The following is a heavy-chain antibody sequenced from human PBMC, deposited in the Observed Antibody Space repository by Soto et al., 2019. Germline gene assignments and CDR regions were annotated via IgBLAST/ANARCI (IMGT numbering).Heavy chain of an antibody. Sequence: SETLSLTCAVYGGSFSGYYWSWIRQPPGKGLEWIGEINHSGSTNYNPSLKSRVTISVDTSKNQFSLKLSSVTAADTAVYYCARAIVVVPAAELPNYYYYMDVWGKGTTVTVSS. J-gene: IGHJ6*03. CDR2: INHSGST. V-gene: IGHV4-34*01. CDR3: ARAIVVVPAAELPNYYYYMDV. D-gene: IGHD2-2*01. CDR1: GGSFSGYY.